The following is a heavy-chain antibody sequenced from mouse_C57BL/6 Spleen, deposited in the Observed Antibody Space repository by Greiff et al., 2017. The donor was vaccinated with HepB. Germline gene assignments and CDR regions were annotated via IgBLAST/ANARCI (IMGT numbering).Heavy chain of an antibody. Sequence: EVKLMESGGGLVQPGGSLKLSCAASGFTFSDYYMYWVRQTPEKRLEWVAYSSNGGGSTYYPDTVKGRFTISRDNAKNTLYLQMSRLKSEDTAMYYFARHKGGYDEAWFAYWGQGTLVTVSA. D-gene: IGHD2-2*01. J-gene: IGHJ3*01. CDR1: GFTFSDYY. CDR2: SSNGGGST. V-gene: IGHV5-12*01. CDR3: ARHKGGYDEAWFAY.